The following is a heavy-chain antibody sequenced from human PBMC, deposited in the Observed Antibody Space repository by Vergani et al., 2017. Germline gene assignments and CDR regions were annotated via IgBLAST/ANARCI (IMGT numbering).Heavy chain of an antibody. V-gene: IGHV4-59*08. J-gene: IGHJ4*02. Sequence: QVQLQESGPGLVKPSETLSLTCTVSGGSISSYYWSWIRQPPGKGLEWIGYIYYSGSTNYNPSLKSRVTISVDTSKNQFSLKLSSVTAADTAVYYCARQGYYDSSGYYYAQFDYWGQGTLVTVSS. CDR1: GGSISSYY. CDR2: IYYSGST. D-gene: IGHD3-22*01. CDR3: ARQGYYDSSGYYYAQFDY.